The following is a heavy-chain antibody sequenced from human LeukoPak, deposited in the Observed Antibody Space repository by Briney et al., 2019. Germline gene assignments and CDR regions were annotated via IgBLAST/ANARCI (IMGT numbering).Heavy chain of an antibody. CDR3: ARDLRCSSRGDWFDP. D-gene: IGHD6-13*01. J-gene: IGHJ5*02. Sequence: SETLSLTCTVSGGSISSYYWSWIRQPAGKGLEWIGRIYTSGSTNYNPSLKSRVTMSVDTSKNQFSLKLSSVTAADTAVYYCARDLRCSSRGDWFDPWGQGTLVTVSS. CDR2: IYTSGST. V-gene: IGHV4-4*07. CDR1: GGSISSYY.